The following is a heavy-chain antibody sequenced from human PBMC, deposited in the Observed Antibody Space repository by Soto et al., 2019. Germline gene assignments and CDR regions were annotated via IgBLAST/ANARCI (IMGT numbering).Heavy chain of an antibody. J-gene: IGHJ3*02. D-gene: IGHD4-17*01. CDR3: ESPSTVVTTSDAFDI. CDR1: GGTFSSYA. V-gene: IGHV1-69*12. Sequence: QVQLVQSGAEVKKPGSSVKVSCKASGGTFSSYAISWVRQAPGQGLEWMGGLIPIFGTANYAQKFQGRVTITADESTSTAYMELSRLRSEDTAVYYCESPSTVVTTSDAFDIWGQGTMVTVAS. CDR2: LIPIFGTA.